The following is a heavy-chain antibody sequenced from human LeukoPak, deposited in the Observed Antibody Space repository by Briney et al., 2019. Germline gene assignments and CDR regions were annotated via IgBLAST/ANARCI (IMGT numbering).Heavy chain of an antibody. J-gene: IGHJ6*03. Sequence: GASVKVSCKASGYTFTSYGISWVRQAPGQGLEWMGWISAYNGNTNYAQKLQGRVTMTTDTSTSTAYMELRSLRSDDTAVYYCARGNARKGVRGVIQTMNYMDVWGKGTTVTVSS. CDR2: ISAYNGNT. V-gene: IGHV1-18*01. CDR3: ARGNARKGVRGVIQTMNYMDV. D-gene: IGHD3-10*01. CDR1: GYTFTSYG.